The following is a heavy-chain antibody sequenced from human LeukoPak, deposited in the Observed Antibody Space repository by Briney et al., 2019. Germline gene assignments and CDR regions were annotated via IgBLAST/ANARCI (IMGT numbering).Heavy chain of an antibody. CDR1: GFTFSNYA. D-gene: IGHD6-13*01. J-gene: IGHJ4*02. Sequence: GGSLRLSCAASGFTFSNYAMHWVRQAPGKGVEWVALISYDGSVEKSAASVKGRFTISRDNSKNTLYLQMNSLRIEDTAVYYCARALGSSWDSSLDSWGQGTLVPVSS. CDR3: ARALGSSWDSSLDS. CDR2: ISYDGSVE. V-gene: IGHV3-30*04.